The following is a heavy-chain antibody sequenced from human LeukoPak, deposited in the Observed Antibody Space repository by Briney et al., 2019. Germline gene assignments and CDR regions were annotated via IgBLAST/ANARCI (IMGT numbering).Heavy chain of an antibody. Sequence: GGSLRLSCAASGFTFSSYAMSWVRQAPGKGLEWVGRIKSKTDGGTTDYAAPVKGRFTISRDDSKNTLYLQMNSLKTEDTAVYYCTTHYGSGSYPDYWGQGTLVTVSS. CDR2: IKSKTDGGTT. D-gene: IGHD3-10*01. CDR1: GFTFSSYA. J-gene: IGHJ4*02. V-gene: IGHV3-15*01. CDR3: TTHYGSGSYPDY.